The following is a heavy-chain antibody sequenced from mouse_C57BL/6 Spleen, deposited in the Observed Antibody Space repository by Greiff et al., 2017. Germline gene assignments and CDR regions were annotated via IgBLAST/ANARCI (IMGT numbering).Heavy chain of an antibody. J-gene: IGHJ4*01. CDR3: ARPIYGSSYYYAMDY. D-gene: IGHD1-1*01. CDR1: GFTFSDYY. CDR2: ISNGGGST. Sequence: EVQLVESGGGLVHPGGSLKLSCAASGFTFSDYYMYWVRQTPEKRLEWVAYISNGGGSTYYPDTVKGRFTISRDNAKNTLYLQMSRLKSEDTAMYYCARPIYGSSYYYAMDYWGQGTSVTVSS. V-gene: IGHV5-12*01.